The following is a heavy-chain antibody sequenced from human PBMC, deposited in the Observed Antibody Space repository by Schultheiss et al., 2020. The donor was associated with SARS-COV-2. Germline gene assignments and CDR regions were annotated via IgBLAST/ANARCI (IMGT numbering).Heavy chain of an antibody. CDR2: IYHSGST. CDR1: GGSISSGGYS. D-gene: IGHD3-3*01. Sequence: SETLSLTCAVSGGSISSGGYSWSWIRQPPGKGLEWIGYIYHSGSTYYNPSLKSRVTMSVDTSKNQFSLKLSSVTAADTAVYYCAGIIQLGWFDPWGQGTLVTVSS. CDR3: AGIIQLGWFDP. J-gene: IGHJ5*02. V-gene: IGHV4-30-2*01.